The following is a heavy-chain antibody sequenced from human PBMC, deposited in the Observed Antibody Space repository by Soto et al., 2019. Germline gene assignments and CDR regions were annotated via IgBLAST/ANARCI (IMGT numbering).Heavy chain of an antibody. D-gene: IGHD4-17*01. CDR2: ISGSGGST. Sequence: GGSLRLSCAASGFTFSSYAMSWVRQAPGKGLEWVSAISGSGGSTYYADSVKGRFTISRDNSKNTLYLQMNSLRAEDTAVYYCAKDPGDYGDSYYYYYYMDVWGKGTTVTVSS. V-gene: IGHV3-23*01. CDR1: GFTFSSYA. J-gene: IGHJ6*03. CDR3: AKDPGDYGDSYYYYYYMDV.